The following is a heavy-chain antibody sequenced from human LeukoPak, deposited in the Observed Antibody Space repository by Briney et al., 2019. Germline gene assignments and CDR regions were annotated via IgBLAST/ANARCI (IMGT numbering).Heavy chain of an antibody. Sequence: GGSLRLDCAASGFTFISYAMSWVRQAPGKGLEWVSVISGSGGSTHYADSAKGRFTISRDNSKNTLYLQMSSLRAEDTAVYYCAKESPVFDYWGQGTLVTVSS. CDR1: GFTFISYA. CDR2: ISGSGGST. J-gene: IGHJ4*02. CDR3: AKESPVFDY. V-gene: IGHV3-23*01.